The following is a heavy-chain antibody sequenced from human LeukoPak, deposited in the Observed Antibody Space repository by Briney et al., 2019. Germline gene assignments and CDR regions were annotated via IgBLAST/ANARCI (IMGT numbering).Heavy chain of an antibody. D-gene: IGHD6-13*01. Sequence: AGGSLRLSCAASGFTFSSYAMSWVRQAPGKGLEWVANIKPDGTKESYADSVRGRFTISRDNANNFIYLQVSSLRAEDAAVYYCARTTVSAAGDYWGQGTLVSVSS. CDR3: ARTTVSAAGDY. J-gene: IGHJ4*02. CDR1: GFTFSSYA. V-gene: IGHV3-7*01. CDR2: IKPDGTKE.